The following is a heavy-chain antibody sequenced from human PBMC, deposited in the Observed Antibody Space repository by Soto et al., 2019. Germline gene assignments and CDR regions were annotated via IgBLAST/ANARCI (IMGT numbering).Heavy chain of an antibody. J-gene: IGHJ6*02. D-gene: IGHD6-25*01. Sequence: GGSLRLSCAASGFTFSTYKMNWVRQAPGKGLEWVSYISSSSSTIYYADSVRGRFTISRDNAKNSLYLQMNSLRDEDTAVYYCERDQRPVGYYGMDVWGQGTTVTVSS. V-gene: IGHV3-48*02. CDR1: GFTFSTYK. CDR3: ERDQRPVGYYGMDV. CDR2: ISSSSSTI.